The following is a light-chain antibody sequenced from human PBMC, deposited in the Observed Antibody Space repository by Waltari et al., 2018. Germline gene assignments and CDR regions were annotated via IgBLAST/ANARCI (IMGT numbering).Light chain of an antibody. J-gene: IGLJ2*01. Sequence: QSALTQPASVSGSPGQSITISCTGTSSDIGTYNLVSWYPQHPGKAPKLISCEDTRRHSGVSDRFSGSKSGNTASLTISGLQAEDEANYYCSSYAGTTTYIIFGGGTKLTVL. V-gene: IGLV2-23*01. CDR3: SSYAGTTTYII. CDR2: EDT. CDR1: SSDIGTYNL.